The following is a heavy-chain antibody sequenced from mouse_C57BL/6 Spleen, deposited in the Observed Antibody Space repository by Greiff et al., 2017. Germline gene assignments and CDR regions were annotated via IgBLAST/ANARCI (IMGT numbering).Heavy chain of an antibody. CDR3: ARAPRRVVDFDY. Sequence: VQLQQPGAELVMPGASVKLSCKASGYTFTSYWMHWVKQRPGQGLEWIGEIDPSDSYTNYNQKFKGKSTLTVDKSSSTAYMQLSSLTSEDSAVYYCARAPRRVVDFDYWGQGTTLTVSS. CDR2: IDPSDSYT. CDR1: GYTFTSYW. J-gene: IGHJ2*01. V-gene: IGHV1-69*01. D-gene: IGHD1-1*01.